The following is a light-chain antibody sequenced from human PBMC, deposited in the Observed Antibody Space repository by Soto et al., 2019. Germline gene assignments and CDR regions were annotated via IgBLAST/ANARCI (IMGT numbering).Light chain of an antibody. CDR3: AAWDDSLNGLL. J-gene: IGLJ3*02. V-gene: IGLV1-44*01. Sequence: QSVLTQPPSASGTPGQRVTISCSGTSSNIGTYTVNWYQQLPGTAPKLLIYTDYQRPSGVPDRFSGSKSGTSASLAINGLHSEDEADYYCAAWDDSLNGLLFGGGTKVTVL. CDR2: TDY. CDR1: SSNIGTYT.